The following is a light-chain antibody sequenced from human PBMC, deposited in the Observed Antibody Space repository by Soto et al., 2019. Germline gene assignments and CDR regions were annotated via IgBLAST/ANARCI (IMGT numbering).Light chain of an antibody. V-gene: IGKV1-39*01. CDR2: TAS. J-gene: IGKJ1*01. Sequence: DIQMTQSPSSLSASVGDRVTITCXTSQPISDYLNWYQQKPGKAPTLLIYTASNLQSGVPSRFSGSGSGTHFTLTISSLQPEDFATYYCQQHYNTPRTFGQGTKVDI. CDR1: QPISDY. CDR3: QQHYNTPRT.